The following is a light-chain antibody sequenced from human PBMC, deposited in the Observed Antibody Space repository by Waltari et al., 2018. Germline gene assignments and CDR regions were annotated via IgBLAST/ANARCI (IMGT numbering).Light chain of an antibody. J-gene: IGLJ3*02. CDR3: QTGGHGTWV. Sequence: QLVLTQSPSASASLGAPVKPTCTLSSAHSSNVIAWLQQQPGKGPRFLMKVNSDGSHRKGDEIPDRFSGSSSGAERYLSISSLQSEDEADYFCQTGGHGTWVFGGGTKLTVL. V-gene: IGLV4-69*01. CDR1: SAHSSNV. CDR2: VNSDGSH.